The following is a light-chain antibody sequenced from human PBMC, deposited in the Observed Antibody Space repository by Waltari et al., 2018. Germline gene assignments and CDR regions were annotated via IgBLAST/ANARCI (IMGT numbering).Light chain of an antibody. CDR1: KHDLGTYNF. J-gene: IGLJ2*01. Sequence: QSALTQPASLSGSPGQSITISCAGTKHDLGTYNFVSWFQQFPGQAPNLIVSEATRRPSGVSYRFSGSKSGNTASLTISGLQAEDEADYYCCSYAGGSRVIFGGGTKLTVL. CDR2: EAT. CDR3: CSYAGGSRVI. V-gene: IGLV2-23*01.